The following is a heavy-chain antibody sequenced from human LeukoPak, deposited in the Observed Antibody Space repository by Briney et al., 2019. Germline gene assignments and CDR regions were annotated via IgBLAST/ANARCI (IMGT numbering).Heavy chain of an antibody. D-gene: IGHD6-13*01. CDR2: IVVGSGNT. CDR1: GFTFTSSA. J-gene: IGHJ3*02. CDR3: AADLGIAAAGTGAFDI. Sequence: ASVKVSCKASGFTFTSSAVQRGRQARGRRLEWIGWIVVGSGNTNYAQKFQERVTITRDMSTSTAYMELSSLRSEDTAVYYCAADLGIAAAGTGAFDIWGQGTMVTVSS. V-gene: IGHV1-58*01.